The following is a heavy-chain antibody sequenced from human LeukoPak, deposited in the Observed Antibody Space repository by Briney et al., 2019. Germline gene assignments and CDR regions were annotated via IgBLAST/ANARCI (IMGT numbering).Heavy chain of an antibody. CDR3: ARAWDTAAPYYFDY. J-gene: IGHJ4*02. CDR2: IWYDGSNK. CDR1: GFTFSSYG. D-gene: IGHD6-6*01. V-gene: IGHV3-33*01. Sequence: GRSLRLSCAASGFTFSSYGMHWVRQAPGKGLEWVAVIWYDGSNKYYADSVKGRFTISRDNSKNTLYLRMNSLRAEDTAVYYCARAWDTAAPYYFDYWGQGTLVTVSS.